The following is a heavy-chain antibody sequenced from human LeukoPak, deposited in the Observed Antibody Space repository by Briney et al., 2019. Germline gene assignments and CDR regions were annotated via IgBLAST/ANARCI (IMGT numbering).Heavy chain of an antibody. CDR3: ARVLASAGSNYGDFGWNIDY. Sequence: SETLSLTCTVSGYSISSGYYWGWIRQPPGKGLEWIGSIYHSGSTYYNPSLKSRVTISVDTSKNHFSLKLSSVTAANTAVYYCARVLASAGSNYGDFGWNIDYWGQGTLVTVSS. CDR1: GYSISSGYY. J-gene: IGHJ4*02. D-gene: IGHD4-17*01. CDR2: IYHSGST. V-gene: IGHV4-38-2*02.